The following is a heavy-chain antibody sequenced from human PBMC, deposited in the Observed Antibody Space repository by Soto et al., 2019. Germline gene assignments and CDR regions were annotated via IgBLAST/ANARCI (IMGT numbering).Heavy chain of an antibody. CDR1: GYTFTGYY. D-gene: IGHD6-6*01. V-gene: IGHV1-2*04. CDR3: ARSVAARPYYYYFMDV. Sequence: QVKLVQSGAEVKKPGASVKVSCKASGYTFTGYYIHWVRQAPGQGLEWMGWINPNSGGTIYAQKFQGWVSMTRDTSISTAYVEVSRLRSDDTAVYYCARSVAARPYYYYFMDVWGKGTTVTVSS. CDR2: INPNSGGT. J-gene: IGHJ6*03.